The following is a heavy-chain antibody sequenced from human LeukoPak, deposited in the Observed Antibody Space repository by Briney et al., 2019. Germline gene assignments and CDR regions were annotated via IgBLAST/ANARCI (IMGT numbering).Heavy chain of an antibody. D-gene: IGHD1-26*01. J-gene: IGHJ4*02. V-gene: IGHV1-69*13. Sequence: SVKVSCKASGGTFSSYAISWVRQAPGQGPEWMGGIIPIFGTANYAQKFQGRVTITADESTSTAYMELSSLRSEDTAVYYCALGATEPGNYFDYWGQGTLVTVSS. CDR1: GGTFSSYA. CDR3: ALGATEPGNYFDY. CDR2: IIPIFGTA.